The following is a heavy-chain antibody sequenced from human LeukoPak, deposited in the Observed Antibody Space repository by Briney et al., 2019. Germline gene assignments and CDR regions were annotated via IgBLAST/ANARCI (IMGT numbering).Heavy chain of an antibody. CDR1: GFTVSTNY. D-gene: IGHD6-13*01. J-gene: IGHJ6*03. CDR3: ARDQGRQQLVQGPYYYYMDV. V-gene: IGHV3-66*01. Sequence: PGGSLRLSCAASGFTVSTNYMTWVRQAPGKGLEWVSVLYTGGTTYYADSVKGRFTISRDNSKNTLYLQMNSLRAEDTAVYYCARDQGRQQLVQGPYYYYMDVWGKGTTVTVSS. CDR2: LYTGGTT.